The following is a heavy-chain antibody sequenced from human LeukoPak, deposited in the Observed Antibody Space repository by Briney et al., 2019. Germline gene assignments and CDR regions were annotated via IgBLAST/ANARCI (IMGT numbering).Heavy chain of an antibody. J-gene: IGHJ4*02. CDR2: ISVSGNT. V-gene: IGHV3-23*01. CDR1: GFTLSSYA. D-gene: IGHD2-8*02. Sequence: SGGSLRLSCAASGFTLSSYAMSWVRQAPGKGLEWVSAISVSGNTYHADSVKGRFTISRDSSKNTLYLQMNRLRAEDAAVYYCATYRQVLLPFESWGQGTLVTVSS. CDR3: ATYRQVLLPFES.